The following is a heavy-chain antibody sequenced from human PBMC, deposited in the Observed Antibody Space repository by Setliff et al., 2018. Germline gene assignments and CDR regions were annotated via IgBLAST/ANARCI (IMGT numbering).Heavy chain of an antibody. CDR2: INVGNGNT. J-gene: IGHJ6*03. D-gene: IGHD6-6*01. CDR3: VREGVDRRSSTDYRYYMDV. V-gene: IGHV1-3*01. Sequence: ASVKVSCKASGYTFTTYAIHWVRQAPGQRPEWMGWINVGNGNTKYSQEFQGRVTLTRDTSASTAFMQLSSLRSDDTAVYYCVREGVDRRSSTDYRYYMDVWGKGTTVTVSS. CDR1: GYTFTTYA.